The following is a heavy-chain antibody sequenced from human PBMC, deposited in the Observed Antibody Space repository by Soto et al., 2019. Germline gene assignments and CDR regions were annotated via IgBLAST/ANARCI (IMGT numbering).Heavy chain of an antibody. CDR3: AALGVNFDH. J-gene: IGHJ4*02. CDR1: GFTFSSYA. D-gene: IGHD2-8*01. V-gene: IGHV3-23*01. CDR2: ISCSGGST. Sequence: WGSLRLSWAASGFTFSSYAMSWVRQAPGKGLEWVSAISCSGGSTYYADSVKGRFTISRDNSKNTLYLQMNSLRAEDTAVYYCAALGVNFDHWGQGTLVTVSS.